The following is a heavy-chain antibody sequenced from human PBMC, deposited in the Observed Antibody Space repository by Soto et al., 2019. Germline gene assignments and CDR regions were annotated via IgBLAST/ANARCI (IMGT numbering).Heavy chain of an antibody. D-gene: IGHD6-6*01. CDR3: ATSSTGGVVQDVDAVDL. Sequence: QVQLVQSGPEVKKPGASVKVSCKASNYAFTSNAINWVRQAHGHGIEWMGWIGHNSGSTNYAQDLQVRVTMTTDTSTNPAYIELRSLRSDDTAIYYCATSSTGGVVQDVDAVDLWGQGTLVTVSS. J-gene: IGHJ3*01. CDR1: NYAFTSNA. CDR2: IGHNSGST. V-gene: IGHV1-18*01.